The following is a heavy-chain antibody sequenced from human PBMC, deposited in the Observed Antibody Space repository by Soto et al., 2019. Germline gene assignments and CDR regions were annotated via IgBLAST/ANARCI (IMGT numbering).Heavy chain of an antibody. D-gene: IGHD1-26*01. J-gene: IGHJ4*02. V-gene: IGHV4-34*01. CDR3: TRGLFSGSSYSGSWYYFDS. CDR1: GGSFSGYI. CDR2: INHSGSS. Sequence: SEXLSLTCAVSGGSFSGYIWTWIRQTPGKGLQWIGQINHSGSSIYNPSLKNRATISTMSNNKFSLELSSVTAADTAVYYCTRGLFSGSSYSGSWYYFDSWGQGTMVTVSS.